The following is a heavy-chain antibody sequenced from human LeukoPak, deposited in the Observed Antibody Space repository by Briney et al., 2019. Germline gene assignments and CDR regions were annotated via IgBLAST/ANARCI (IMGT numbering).Heavy chain of an antibody. J-gene: IGHJ6*02. CDR1: GFTFSSYA. D-gene: IGHD2-2*01. V-gene: IGHV3-23*01. CDR3: AKGARSTSDYYYGMDV. Sequence: GGSLRLSCAASGFTFSSYAMSWVRQAPGKGLEWVSAISGSGGSTYYADSVKGRFTISRDNSKNTLYLQMNSLRAEDTAVYYCAKGARSTSDYYYGMDVWGQGTAVTVSS. CDR2: ISGSGGST.